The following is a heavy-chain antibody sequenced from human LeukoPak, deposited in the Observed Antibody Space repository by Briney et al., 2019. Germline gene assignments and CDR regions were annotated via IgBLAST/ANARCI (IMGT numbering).Heavy chain of an antibody. D-gene: IGHD4/OR15-4a*01. CDR3: ARHEVYGEQYSFDC. CDR2: ISSSSTYI. J-gene: IGHJ4*02. CDR1: GFTFSTYT. Sequence: GGSLRLSCAASGFTFSTYTMNWVREAPGKELEWVSSISSSSTYIYYADSVKGRFTISRDNAKNSLYLQMNSLRAEDTAVYYCARHEVYGEQYSFDCWGQGTLVTVSS. V-gene: IGHV3-21*01.